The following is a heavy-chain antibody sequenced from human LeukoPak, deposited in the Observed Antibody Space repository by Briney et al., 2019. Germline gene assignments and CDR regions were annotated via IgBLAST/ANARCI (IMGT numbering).Heavy chain of an antibody. D-gene: IGHD1-14*01. CDR3: VKDNPLDY. V-gene: IGHV3-30*02. J-gene: IGHJ4*02. CDR1: GFTSSNYG. CDR2: IRYDGSNK. Sequence: GGSLTLSCGASGFTSSNYGMLWVRQAPGKGLEWVAFIRYDGSNKLYADSVKGRLTISRDNSKNTLYLHINSLRAEDTAVYYCVKDNPLDYWGQGTLVIVSS.